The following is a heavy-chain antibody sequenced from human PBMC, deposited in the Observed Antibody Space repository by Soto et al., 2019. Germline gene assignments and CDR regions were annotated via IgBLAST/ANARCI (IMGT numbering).Heavy chain of an antibody. Sequence: EVQLLESGGGLVQPGGSLRLACAASGFTFNNYAMHWVRQSPGRGLEWVSIISPNGDSTYYADSVKGRFTISRDNSQNTVFLQMNSLRAEDTAIYFCAKVRLTDYLRYAPHLWGQGTLVTVSS. V-gene: IGHV3-23*01. J-gene: IGHJ3*01. CDR1: GFTFNNYA. D-gene: IGHD2-8*01. CDR2: ISPNGDST. CDR3: AKVRLTDYLRYAPHL.